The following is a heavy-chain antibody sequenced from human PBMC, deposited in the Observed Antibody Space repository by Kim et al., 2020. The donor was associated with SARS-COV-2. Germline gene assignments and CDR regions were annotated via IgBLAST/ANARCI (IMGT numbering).Heavy chain of an antibody. Sequence: NGYADPWKRRITINPDTSKNQFSLQLNSVTPEDTAVYYCAREGGGTVLDYWGQGTLVTVSS. CDR2: N. V-gene: IGHV6-1*01. CDR3: AREGGGTVLDY. J-gene: IGHJ4*02. D-gene: IGHD2-15*01.